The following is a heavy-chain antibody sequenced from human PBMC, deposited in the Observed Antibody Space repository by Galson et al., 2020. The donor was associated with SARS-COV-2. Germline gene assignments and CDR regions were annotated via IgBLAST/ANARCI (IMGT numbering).Heavy chain of an antibody. CDR2: IYYSGST. CDR3: ASDRGYSYGFAVYFDY. CDR1: GGSISSSSYY. V-gene: IGHV4-39*01. D-gene: IGHD5-18*01. J-gene: IGHJ4*02. Sequence: SETLSLTCTVSGGSISSSSYYWGWIRQPPGKGLEWIGSIYYSGSTYYNPSLKSRVTISVDTSKNQFSLKLSSVTAADTAVYYCASDRGYSYGFAVYFDYWGQGTLVTVSS.